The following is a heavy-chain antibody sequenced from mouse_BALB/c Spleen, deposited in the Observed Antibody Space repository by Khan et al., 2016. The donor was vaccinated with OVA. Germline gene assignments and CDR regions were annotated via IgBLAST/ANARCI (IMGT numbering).Heavy chain of an antibody. CDR3: ARKDYYDYDPFPY. J-gene: IGHJ3*01. CDR1: GYSITSEYT. D-gene: IGHD2-4*01. Sequence: QLEESGPGLVKPSQSLSLTCTVTGYSITSEYTWNWIRQFPGNKLEWMGFISYSGNTRYNPSLKSRISITRDTSKNQFFLQLNSVTSEDTATYYCARKDYYDYDPFPYWGKGTLVTVSA. V-gene: IGHV3-2*02. CDR2: ISYSGNT.